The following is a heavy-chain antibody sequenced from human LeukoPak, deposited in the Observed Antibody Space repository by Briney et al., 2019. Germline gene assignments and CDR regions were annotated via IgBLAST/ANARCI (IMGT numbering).Heavy chain of an antibody. V-gene: IGHV3-33*01. CDR2: IWYDGSNK. D-gene: IGHD6-13*01. Sequence: PGGSLRLSCGASGFTFSSYGMHWVRQAPSKGLEWVTVIWYDGSNKYYADSVKGRFTISRDNSKNTLYLQMNSLRAEDTAVYYCAREVIAGPNYYYYYMDVWGKGTTVTVSS. CDR1: GFTFSSYG. CDR3: AREVIAGPNYYYYYMDV. J-gene: IGHJ6*03.